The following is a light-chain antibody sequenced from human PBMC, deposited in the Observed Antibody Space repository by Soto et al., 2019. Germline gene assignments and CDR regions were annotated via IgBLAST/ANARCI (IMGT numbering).Light chain of an antibody. V-gene: IGKV1-39*01. CDR1: QGISSY. J-gene: IGKJ1*01. CDR3: QQSYSTPRT. Sequence: DIQLTQSPSFLSASVGYRSTITCRASQGISSYLAWYQQKPGKAPKLLIYAASSLQSGVPSRFSGSGSGTDFTLTISSLQPEDFAPYYCQQSYSTPRTFGQGTKVDIK. CDR2: AAS.